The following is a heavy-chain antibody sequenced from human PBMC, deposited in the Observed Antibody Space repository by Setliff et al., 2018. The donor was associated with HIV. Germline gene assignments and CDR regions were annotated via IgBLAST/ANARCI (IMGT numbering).Heavy chain of an antibody. Sequence: SETLSLTCAVSGYSVSSSYWWGWIRQPPGKGLEWIGWIGYIYKGGSTYYNPSLKSRVTMSVDTSKNHFSLNLRSVTAVDTAVYYCARSALWFGEADWYFDLWGRGALVTVSS. D-gene: IGHD3-10*01. CDR2: IYKGGST. CDR1: GYSVSSSYW. V-gene: IGHV4-28*01. J-gene: IGHJ2*01. CDR3: ARSALWFGEADWYFDL.